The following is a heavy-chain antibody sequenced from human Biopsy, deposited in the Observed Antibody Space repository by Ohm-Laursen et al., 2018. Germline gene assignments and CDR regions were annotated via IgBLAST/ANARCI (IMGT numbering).Heavy chain of an antibody. V-gene: IGHV4-59*12. CDR3: ASAGYNPDWNFDL. CDR2: IYFTGRT. CDR1: GGPIDSYY. J-gene: IGHJ2*01. D-gene: IGHD5-24*01. Sequence: VTLSLTCTVSGGPIDSYYWSWIRQPPGKALEWIGYIYFTGRTSSNPSLKRRFTMSVNTSKKQFSLRLSSVTAADTAVYYFASAGYNPDWNFDLWGRGTRVTVSS.